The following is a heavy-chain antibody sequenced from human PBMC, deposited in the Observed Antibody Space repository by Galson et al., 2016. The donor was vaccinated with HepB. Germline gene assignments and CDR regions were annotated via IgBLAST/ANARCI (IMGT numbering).Heavy chain of an antibody. CDR3: VAGNGWLDF. Sequence: SETLSLTCAVSGGSITGYYWSWIRQSPGKGLESIGYVFYTGKTNYNPSLQSRVTMSVDTSKRSFPLNLNSVTADDTAVYYCVAGNGWLDFWSQGTLVTVS. V-gene: IGHV4-59*01. D-gene: IGHD6-19*01. CDR2: VFYTGKT. J-gene: IGHJ4*02. CDR1: GGSITGYY.